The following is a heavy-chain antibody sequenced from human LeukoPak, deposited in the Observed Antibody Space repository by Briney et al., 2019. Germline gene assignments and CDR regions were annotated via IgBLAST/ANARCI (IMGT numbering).Heavy chain of an antibody. J-gene: IGHJ6*02. CDR3: ARERGPFWYFDWLPPGMDV. CDR1: GYTFTSYA. D-gene: IGHD3-9*01. CDR2: INAGNGNT. V-gene: IGHV1-3*01. Sequence: ASVKVSCKASGYTFTSYAMHWVRQAPGQRLEWMGWINAGNGNTKYSQKFQGRVTITRDTSASTAHMELSSLRSEDTAVYYCARERGPFWYFDWLPPGMDVWGQGTTVTVSS.